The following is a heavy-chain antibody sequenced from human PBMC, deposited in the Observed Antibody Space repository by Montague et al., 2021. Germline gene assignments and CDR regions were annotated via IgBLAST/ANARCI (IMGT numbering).Heavy chain of an antibody. D-gene: IGHD3-16*02. CDR3: ARHVIGNYGMDV. V-gene: IGHV4-39*01. CDR1: GGSISSSSYY. CDR2: IYYSGST. Sequence: SETLSLTCTASGGSISSSSYYWGWIRQPPGKGLEWIGSIYYSGSTYYNPSLKSRVTISVDTSKNQFSLKLSSVTAADTAVYYCARHVIGNYGMDVWGQGTPVTVSS. J-gene: IGHJ6*02.